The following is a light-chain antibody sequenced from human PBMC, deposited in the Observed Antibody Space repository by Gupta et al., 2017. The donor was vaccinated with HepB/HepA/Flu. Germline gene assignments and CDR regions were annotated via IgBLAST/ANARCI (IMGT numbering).Light chain of an antibody. CDR3: QQYNNWLRRSRFT. CDR2: GAS. J-gene: IGKJ3*01. V-gene: IGKV3-15*01. CDR1: QSVSSN. Sequence: EIVMTQSPATLSVSPGERATLSCRASQSVSSNLAWYQQKPGQAPRLLIYGASTRATGIPARFSGSGSGTEFTLTISSLQSEDFAVYYCQQYNNWLRRSRFTFGPGTKVDIK.